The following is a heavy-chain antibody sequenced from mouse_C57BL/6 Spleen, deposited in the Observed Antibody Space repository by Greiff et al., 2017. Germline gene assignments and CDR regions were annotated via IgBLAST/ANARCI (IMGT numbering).Heavy chain of an antibody. J-gene: IGHJ1*03. CDR1: GFTFSDYY. Sequence: EVQLVESEGGLVQPGSSMKLSCTASGFTFSDYYMAWVRQVPEKGLEWVANINYDGSSTYYLDSLKSRFIISRDNAKNILYLQMSSLKSEDTATYYCARDQSNYWYFDGWGTGTTVTVSS. CDR3: ARDQSNYWYFDG. V-gene: IGHV5-16*01. CDR2: INYDGSST. D-gene: IGHD1-3*01.